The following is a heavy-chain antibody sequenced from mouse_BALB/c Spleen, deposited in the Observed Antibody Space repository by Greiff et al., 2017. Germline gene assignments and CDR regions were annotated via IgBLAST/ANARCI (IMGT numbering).Heavy chain of an antibody. CDR3: ARWDDGYYWFAY. CDR2: ISTYYGDA. J-gene: IGHJ3*01. D-gene: IGHD2-3*01. Sequence: QVQLQQSGAELVRPGVSVKISCKGSGYTFTDYAMHWVKQSHAKSLEWIGVISTYYGDASYNQKFKGKATMTVDKSSSTAYMELARLTSEDSAIYYCARWDDGYYWFAYWGQGTLVTVSA. V-gene: IGHV1S137*01. CDR1: GYTFTDYA.